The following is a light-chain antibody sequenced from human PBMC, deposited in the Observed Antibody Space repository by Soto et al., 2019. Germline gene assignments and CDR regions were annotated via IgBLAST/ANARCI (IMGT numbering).Light chain of an antibody. J-gene: IGLJ1*01. Sequence: QSVLTQPASVSGSPGQSISISCTGTTSDVGRYNYVSWYQQHPGKAPKLMIYDVSYRPSWVSNRLSGSKSGTTASLTISGLQAEDEADYYCNSFTTSSTYVFGTGTKVTVL. V-gene: IGLV2-14*03. CDR1: TSDVGRYNY. CDR3: NSFTTSSTYV. CDR2: DVS.